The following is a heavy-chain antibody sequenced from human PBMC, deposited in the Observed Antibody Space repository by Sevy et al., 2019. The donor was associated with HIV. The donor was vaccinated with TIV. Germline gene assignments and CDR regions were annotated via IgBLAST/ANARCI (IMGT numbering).Heavy chain of an antibody. V-gene: IGHV3-23*01. CDR3: AKDRYIVVVPAATEAFDY. CDR2: ISGSGGST. CDR1: GFTFSSYA. D-gene: IGHD2-2*01. Sequence: GGSLRLSCAASGFTFSSYAMSWVRQAPGKGLEWVSAISGSGGSTYYADSVKGRFTTSRDKSKNTLYLQMNSLRAEDTAVYYCAKDRYIVVVPAATEAFDYWGQGTLVTVSS. J-gene: IGHJ4*02.